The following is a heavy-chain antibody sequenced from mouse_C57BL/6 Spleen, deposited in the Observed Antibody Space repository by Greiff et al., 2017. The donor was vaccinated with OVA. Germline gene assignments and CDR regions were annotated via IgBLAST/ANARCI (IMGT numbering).Heavy chain of an antibody. CDR3: ARGGIFYYGSSYVPYAIDY. CDR1: GFTFSSYG. J-gene: IGHJ4*01. CDR2: ISSGGSYT. V-gene: IGHV5-6*01. Sequence: EVTLVESGGDLVKPGGSLKLSCAASGFTFSSYGMSWVRQTPDKRLEWVATISSGGSYTYYPDRVKGRFTISRDNAKNTLYLQMSSLKSEDTAMYYSARGGIFYYGSSYVPYAIDYWGQGTSVTVSS. D-gene: IGHD1-1*01.